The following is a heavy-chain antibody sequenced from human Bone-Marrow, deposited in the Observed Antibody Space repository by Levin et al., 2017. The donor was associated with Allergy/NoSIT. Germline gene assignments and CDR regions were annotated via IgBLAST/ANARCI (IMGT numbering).Heavy chain of an antibody. CDR2: IPFDGTDK. V-gene: IGHV3-33*05. D-gene: IGHD5-12*01. CDR1: GFTFSRFG. J-gene: IGHJ3*01. CDR3: ARAATPRADHSGFDYDAFDL. Sequence: PGGSLRLSCAASGFTFSRFGMHWVRQAPGKGLEWLASIPFDGTDKYYADSVKGRFTISGDNSKNTVSLHMNSLRADDTAVYYCARAATPRADHSGFDYDAFDLWGQGTRVTVSS.